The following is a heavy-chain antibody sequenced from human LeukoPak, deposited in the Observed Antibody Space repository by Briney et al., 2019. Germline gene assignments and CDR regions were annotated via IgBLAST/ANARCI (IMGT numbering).Heavy chain of an antibody. D-gene: IGHD6-13*01. CDR1: GGSISSGSYY. CDR2: IYTSGST. J-gene: IGHJ1*01. CDR3: ARGRDSSSPTGYFQH. Sequence: SETLSLTCTVSGGSISSGSYYWSWIRQPAGKGLEWIGRIYTSGSTNYNPSLKSRVTISVDTSKNQFSLKLSSVTAADTAVYYCARGRDSSSPTGYFQHWGQGTLVTVSS. V-gene: IGHV4-61*02.